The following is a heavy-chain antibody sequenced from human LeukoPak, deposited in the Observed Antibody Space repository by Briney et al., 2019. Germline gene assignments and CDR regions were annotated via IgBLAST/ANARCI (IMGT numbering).Heavy chain of an antibody. D-gene: IGHD3-3*01. V-gene: IGHV1-8*01. CDR3: ARGITIFGVVTRAYYYYYMDV. CDR2: MNPNSGNT. J-gene: IGHJ6*03. CDR1: GYTFTSYD. Sequence: GASVKVSCKASGYTFTSYDINWVRQATGQGLEWRGWMNPNSGNTGYAQKFQGRVTMTRNTSISTAYMELSSLRSEDTAVYYCARGITIFGVVTRAYYYYYMDVWGKGTTVTVSS.